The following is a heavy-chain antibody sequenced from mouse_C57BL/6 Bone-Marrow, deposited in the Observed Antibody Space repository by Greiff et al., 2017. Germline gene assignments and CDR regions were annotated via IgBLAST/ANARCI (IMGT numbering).Heavy chain of an antibody. CDR3: ARVGNGYYDWVWFAY. CDR1: GYSITSGYY. D-gene: IGHD2-3*01. V-gene: IGHV3-6*01. Sequence: EVKLQESGPGLVKPSQSLSLTCSVTGYSITSGYYWNWIRQFPGNKLEWMGYISYDGSNNYNPSLKNRISITRDTSKNQFFLKLNSVTTEDTATYDCARVGNGYYDWVWFAYWGQGTLVTVSA. J-gene: IGHJ3*01. CDR2: ISYDGSN.